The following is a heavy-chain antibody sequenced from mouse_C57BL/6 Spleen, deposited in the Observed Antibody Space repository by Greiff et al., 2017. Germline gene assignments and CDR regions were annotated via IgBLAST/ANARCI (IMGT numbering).Heavy chain of an antibody. CDR2: IYPGSGST. J-gene: IGHJ3*01. Sequence: QVQLQQPGAELVKPGASVKMSCKASGYTFTSYWITWVKQRPGQGLEWIGDIYPGSGSTNYNEKFKSKATLTVDTSSSTAYMQLSSLTSEDSAVYYCARSGDYDVLPFAYWGQGTLVTVSA. CDR3: ARSGDYDVLPFAY. V-gene: IGHV1-55*01. D-gene: IGHD2-4*01. CDR1: GYTFTSYW.